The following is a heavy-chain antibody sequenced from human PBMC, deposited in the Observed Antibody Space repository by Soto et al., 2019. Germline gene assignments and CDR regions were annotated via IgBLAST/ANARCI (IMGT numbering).Heavy chain of an antibody. J-gene: IGHJ5*02. Sequence: AASVKVSCKASGYTFTSYAMHWVRQAPGQRLEWMGWINAGNGNTKYSQKFQGRVTITRDTSASTAYMELSSLRSEDTAVYYCARDLPYDSSGLNWFDPWGQGTLVTVSS. CDR1: GYTFTSYA. V-gene: IGHV1-3*01. CDR2: INAGNGNT. D-gene: IGHD3-22*01. CDR3: ARDLPYDSSGLNWFDP.